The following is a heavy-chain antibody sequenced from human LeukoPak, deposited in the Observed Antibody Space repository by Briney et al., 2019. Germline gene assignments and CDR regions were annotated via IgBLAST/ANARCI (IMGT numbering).Heavy chain of an antibody. CDR3: AADGSPYTFDY. CDR2: INHSGST. CDR1: GGSFSGYY. J-gene: IGHJ4*02. D-gene: IGHD2-2*02. Sequence: PSETLSLTCAVYGGSFSGYYWSWIRQPPGKGLEWIGEINHSGSTNYNPSLKSRVTISVDTSKNQFSLKLSSVTAADTAVYYCAADGSPYTFDYWGQGTLVTVSS. V-gene: IGHV4-34*01.